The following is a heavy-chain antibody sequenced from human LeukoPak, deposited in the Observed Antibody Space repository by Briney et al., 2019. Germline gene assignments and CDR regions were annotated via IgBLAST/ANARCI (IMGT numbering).Heavy chain of an antibody. CDR3: ARGHDTSGYYYSDY. CDR1: GGSISSYY. Sequence: SETLSLTCTVSGGSISSYYWTWIRQPPGKGLEWVGYISYIGSTNDNPSLKSRVTISIDTSKNQFSLKLSSVTAADTAVYYCARGHDTSGYYYSDYWGQGTLVTVSS. J-gene: IGHJ4*02. D-gene: IGHD3-22*01. V-gene: IGHV4-59*01. CDR2: ISYIGST.